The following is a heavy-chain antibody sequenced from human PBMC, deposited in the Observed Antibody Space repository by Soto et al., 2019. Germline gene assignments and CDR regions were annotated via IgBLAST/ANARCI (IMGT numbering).Heavy chain of an antibody. V-gene: IGHV3-23*01. Sequence: EVQLLESGGGLVQPGGSLRLSCAASGFTFSSYAMSWVRQAPGKGLEWVSGISGSGVSTYYADSVKGRFTISRDNSKSTLYLQMDSLRAEDTALYYCAKDRERIATRSIDYWGQGTLVTVSS. CDR3: AKDRERIATRSIDY. J-gene: IGHJ4*02. D-gene: IGHD6-6*01. CDR1: GFTFSSYA. CDR2: ISGSGVST.